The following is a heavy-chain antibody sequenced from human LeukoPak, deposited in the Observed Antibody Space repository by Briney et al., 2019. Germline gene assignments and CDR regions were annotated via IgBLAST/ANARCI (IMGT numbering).Heavy chain of an antibody. D-gene: IGHD3-22*01. CDR1: GGSISSSSYY. J-gene: IGHJ4*02. V-gene: IGHV4-39*07. CDR2: IYYSGST. CDR3: ATEYYYDSSGYEN. Sequence: PSETLSLTCTVSGGSISSSSYYWGWIRQPPGKGLEWIGSIYYSGSTYYNPSLKSRVTISVDTSKNQFSLKLSSVTAADTAVYYCATEYYYDSSGYENWGQGTLVTVSS.